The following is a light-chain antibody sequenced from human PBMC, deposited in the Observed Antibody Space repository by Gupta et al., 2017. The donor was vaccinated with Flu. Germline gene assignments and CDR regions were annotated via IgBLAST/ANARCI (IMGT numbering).Light chain of an antibody. Sequence: SLGERATINCKSSQSCLYSSNNKNYLAWYQQKPGQPPKLLIYWASTREFGVPDRFSGSGSGTDFTLTISSLQAEDVAVYYCQQDDRTPWTFGQGTKVEIK. CDR2: WAS. J-gene: IGKJ1*01. V-gene: IGKV4-1*01. CDR1: QSCLYSSNNKNY. CDR3: QQDDRTPWT.